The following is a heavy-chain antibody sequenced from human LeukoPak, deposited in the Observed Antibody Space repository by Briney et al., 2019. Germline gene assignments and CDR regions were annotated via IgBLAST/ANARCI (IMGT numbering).Heavy chain of an antibody. CDR2: MNPNSGNT. Sequence: ASVMVSCKASGYTFTSFDINWVRQATGQGLEWMGWMNPNSGNTGYAQKFQGRVTITRDTSLSTAYMELSSLRSEDTAVYYCARAQRRSYDFWDDLYYYYMDVWGKGTTVTVSS. J-gene: IGHJ6*03. V-gene: IGHV1-8*03. CDR1: GYTFTSFD. D-gene: IGHD3-3*01. CDR3: ARAQRRSYDFWDDLYYYYMDV.